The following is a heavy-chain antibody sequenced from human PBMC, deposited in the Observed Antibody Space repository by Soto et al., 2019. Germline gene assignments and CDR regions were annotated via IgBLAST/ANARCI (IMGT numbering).Heavy chain of an antibody. V-gene: IGHV3-74*01. J-gene: IGHJ3*02. CDR2: IHSDGSST. CDR1: GFTFSYYW. CDR3: ARGDKGAFDM. Sequence: EVQLVESGGGLVQPGGSLRLSCAASGFTFSYYWMHWVRQAPGQGLVWVSRIHSDGSSTTYADSVKGRFTISRDNAKNTLYLQMNSLRAEDMAVYYCARGDKGAFDMWGQGTMVSVSS. D-gene: IGHD2-21*02.